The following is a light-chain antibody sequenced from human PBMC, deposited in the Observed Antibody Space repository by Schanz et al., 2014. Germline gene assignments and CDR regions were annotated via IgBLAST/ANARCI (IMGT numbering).Light chain of an antibody. Sequence: QSALTQPPSASGSPGQSVTISCTGTSNDVGGYNYVSWYQQHPGKAPKVMIYEVNKRPSGVPDRFSGSKSGNTASLTISGLQAEDEADYYCCSYAGSSTWVFGGGTKLTVL. CDR2: EVN. CDR3: CSYAGSSTWV. J-gene: IGLJ3*02. V-gene: IGLV2-8*01. CDR1: SNDVGGYNY.